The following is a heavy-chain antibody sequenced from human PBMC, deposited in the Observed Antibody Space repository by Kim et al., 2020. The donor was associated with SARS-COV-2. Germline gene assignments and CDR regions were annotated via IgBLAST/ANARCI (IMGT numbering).Heavy chain of an antibody. CDR3: ARSSDYGSGDAFDI. V-gene: IGHV4-31*02. Sequence: NPQLQRRVTISVDTTKNQCSLQLSSVTAEDTAVYYCARSSDYGSGDAFDIWGQGTMVTVSS. J-gene: IGHJ3*02. D-gene: IGHD3-10*01.